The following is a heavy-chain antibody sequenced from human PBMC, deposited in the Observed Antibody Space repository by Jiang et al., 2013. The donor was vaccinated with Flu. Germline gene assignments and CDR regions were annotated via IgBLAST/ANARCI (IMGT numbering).Heavy chain of an antibody. J-gene: IGHJ4*02. D-gene: IGHD6-19*01. Sequence: VQLVESGGGVVQPGGSLRISCAASGFTFSNFGMYWVRQAPGKGLEWVAFIRYDGSHKEYADSVKGRFTISRDTSKDTLYLQMNSLRAEDTAVYYCARAGVAVAGTFGYWGQGDPGHRLL. CDR2: IRYDGSHK. CDR3: ARAGVAVAGTFGY. CDR1: GFTFSNFG. V-gene: IGHV3-30*02.